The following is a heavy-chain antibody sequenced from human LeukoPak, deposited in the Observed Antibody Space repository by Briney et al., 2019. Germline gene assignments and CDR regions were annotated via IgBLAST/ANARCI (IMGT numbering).Heavy chain of an antibody. CDR3: AREGIAVAGMNRMSYYYYYMDV. D-gene: IGHD6-19*01. J-gene: IGHJ6*03. V-gene: IGHV4-4*02. CDR1: GGSISSSNW. CDR2: IYHSGST. Sequence: PSETLSLTCAVSGGSISSSNWWSWVRQPPGKGLEWIGEIYHSGSTNYNPSLKSRVTISVDKSKNQFSLKLSSVTAADTAVYYCAREGIAVAGMNRMSYYYYYMDVWGKGTTVTISS.